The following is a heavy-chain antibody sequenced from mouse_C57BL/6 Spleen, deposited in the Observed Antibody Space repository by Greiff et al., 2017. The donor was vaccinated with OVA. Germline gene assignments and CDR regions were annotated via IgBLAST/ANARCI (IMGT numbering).Heavy chain of an antibody. Sequence: EVKLMESGPGLVKPSQSLSLTCSVTGYSITSGYYWNWIRQFPGNKLEWMGYISYDGSNNYNPSLKNRISITRDTSKNQFFLKLNSVTTEDTATYYWARGGVFYFDYWGQGTTVTVSS. V-gene: IGHV3-6*01. CDR1: GYSITSGYY. J-gene: IGHJ2*01. CDR3: ARGGVFYFDY. CDR2: ISYDGSN.